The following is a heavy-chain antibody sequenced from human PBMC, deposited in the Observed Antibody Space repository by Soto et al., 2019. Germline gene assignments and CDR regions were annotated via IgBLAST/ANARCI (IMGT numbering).Heavy chain of an antibody. Sequence: QVQLVQSGAEVKKPVSSVKVSCKASGGTFSSYAISWVRQAPGQGLAWMGGIIPIFGTANYAQKFQGRVTITADKSTGAAYMELSSVRAEDTAVYYCARGIVVVPADPTYYGMDVWGQGTTVTVSS. V-gene: IGHV1-69*06. J-gene: IGHJ6*02. CDR1: GGTFSSYA. CDR3: ARGIVVVPADPTYYGMDV. CDR2: IIPIFGTA. D-gene: IGHD2-2*01.